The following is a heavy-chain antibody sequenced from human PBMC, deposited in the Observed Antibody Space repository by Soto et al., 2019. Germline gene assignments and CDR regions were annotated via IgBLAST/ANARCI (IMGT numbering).Heavy chain of an antibody. D-gene: IGHD3-10*01. Sequence: QVQLQQSGPGLVKPSQTLSLTCAISGDSVSSNSAAWNWIRQSPSRGLEWLGRTYYRSKWYNDYAVSVKSRITINPDTSKNQFSLQLNSVTPEDTAVYYCARGPLTRGTMVRGIVPQLGVWGQGTTVTVSS. CDR2: TYYRSKWYN. J-gene: IGHJ6*02. CDR1: GDSVSSNSAA. V-gene: IGHV6-1*01. CDR3: ARGPLTRGTMVRGIVPQLGV.